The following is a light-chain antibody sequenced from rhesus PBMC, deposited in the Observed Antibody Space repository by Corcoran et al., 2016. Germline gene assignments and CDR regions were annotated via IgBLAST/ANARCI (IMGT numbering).Light chain of an antibody. V-gene: IGKV1-33*01. J-gene: IGKJ4*01. CDR3: QQRYSYPLT. CDR1: QEISNN. CDR2: AAS. Sequence: DIQMTQSPSSLSASAGDKVTITCRASQEISNNLVWYQPKPGKAPKFLIYAASTLQSGAPSRFSGSGSWTDFTLTIRSLQPEDFAVYYWQQRYSYPLTFGGGTKVEIK.